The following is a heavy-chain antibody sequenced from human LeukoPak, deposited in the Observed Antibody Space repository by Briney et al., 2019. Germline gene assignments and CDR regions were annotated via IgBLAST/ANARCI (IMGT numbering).Heavy chain of an antibody. Sequence: GGSLRLSCAASGFTFDDYAMHWVRQAPGKGLEWVSAISGNGGSTYYADSVKGRFTISRDNSKDTLYLQMNSLRAEDTAVYYCAKGKIVATKNTGYYFDYWGQGTLVTVSS. CDR1: GFTFDDYA. CDR2: ISGNGGST. CDR3: AKGKIVATKNTGYYFDY. J-gene: IGHJ4*02. V-gene: IGHV3-23*01. D-gene: IGHD5-12*01.